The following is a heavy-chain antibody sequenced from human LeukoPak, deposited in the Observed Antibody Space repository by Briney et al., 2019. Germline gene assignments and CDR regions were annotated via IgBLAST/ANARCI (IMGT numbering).Heavy chain of an antibody. V-gene: IGHV3-7*05. CDR1: GFPFSSYW. Sequence: GGSLRLSCAASGFPFSSYWMSWVRQAPGKGLEWVANIKQDGSEKYYVDSVKGRFTISRDNAKNSLYLQMNSLRAEDTAVYYCARDFLTYYDSSGQGAYLDYWGQGTLVTVSS. CDR3: ARDFLTYYDSSGQGAYLDY. J-gene: IGHJ4*02. D-gene: IGHD3-22*01. CDR2: IKQDGSEK.